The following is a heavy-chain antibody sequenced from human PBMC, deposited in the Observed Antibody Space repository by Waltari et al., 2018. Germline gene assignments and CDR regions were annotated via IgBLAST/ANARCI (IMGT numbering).Heavy chain of an antibody. J-gene: IGHJ4*02. CDR3: ARGWEPGRGYFDF. CDR1: GGSISNYY. CDR2: IYSSGST. Sequence: QVQLQESGPGLVKPSETLSLTCAVSGGSISNYYWSWIRQPAGKGLEWIGRIYSSGSTNGNSSLKSRVTMSVDTSKNQFSLKLTSVTAADTAVYFCARGWEPGRGYFDFWGQGILVTVSS. V-gene: IGHV4-4*07. D-gene: IGHD1-26*01.